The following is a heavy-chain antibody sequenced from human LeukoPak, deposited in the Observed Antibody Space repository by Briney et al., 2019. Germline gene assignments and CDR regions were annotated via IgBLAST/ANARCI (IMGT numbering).Heavy chain of an antibody. V-gene: IGHV4-4*07. Sequence: SETLSLTCTVSGGSISSYYWSWIRQPAGKGLEWIRRIYTSGSTNYNPSLKSRVTMSVDTSKNQFSLKLRSVTAADTAVYYCARDLYGPIFGVVIGRIRFDYWGQGTLVTVSS. CDR2: IYTSGST. CDR3: ARDLYGPIFGVVIGRIRFDY. CDR1: GGSISSYY. D-gene: IGHD3-3*01. J-gene: IGHJ4*02.